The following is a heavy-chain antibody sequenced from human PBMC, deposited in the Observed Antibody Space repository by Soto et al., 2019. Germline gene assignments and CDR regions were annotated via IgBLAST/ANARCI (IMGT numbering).Heavy chain of an antibody. CDR3: ARQEQLSSYGMDV. V-gene: IGHV5-51*01. CDR1: GYSFASYW. Sequence: PGESLKISCKGSGYSFASYWIGWVRQMPGKGLEWMGIIYPGDSDTRYSPSFQGQVTISADKSISTAYLQWSSLKASDTAMYYCARQEQLSSYGMDVWGQGTTVTVSS. CDR2: IYPGDSDT. D-gene: IGHD6-6*01. J-gene: IGHJ6*02.